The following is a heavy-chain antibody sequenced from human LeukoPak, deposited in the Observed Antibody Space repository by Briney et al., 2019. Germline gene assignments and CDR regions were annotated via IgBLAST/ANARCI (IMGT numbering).Heavy chain of an antibody. Sequence: ASVKVSCKASGYTFTSYGISWVRQAPGQGLEWMGWISAYNGNTNYAQKLQGRVTMTTDTSTSTAYMELRSLRSDDTAVYYCGRDGASYVFWSGYSNWFDTWGQGTLVSVSS. CDR2: ISAYNGNT. CDR1: GYTFTSYG. J-gene: IGHJ5*02. D-gene: IGHD3-3*01. V-gene: IGHV1-18*01. CDR3: GRDGASYVFWSGYSNWFDT.